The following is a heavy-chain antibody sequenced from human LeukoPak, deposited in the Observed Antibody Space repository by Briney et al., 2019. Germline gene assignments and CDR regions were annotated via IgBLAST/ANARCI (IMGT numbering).Heavy chain of an antibody. Sequence: SETLSLTCAVYGGSFSGYYWSWIRQPPGEGLEWIGEINHSGSTNYNPSLKSRVTISVDTSKNQFSLKLSSVTAADTAVYYCARVSGGYSYGPMIFDYWGQGTLVTVSS. CDR3: ARVSGGYSYGPMIFDY. CDR1: GGSFSGYY. D-gene: IGHD5-18*01. CDR2: INHSGST. J-gene: IGHJ4*02. V-gene: IGHV4-34*01.